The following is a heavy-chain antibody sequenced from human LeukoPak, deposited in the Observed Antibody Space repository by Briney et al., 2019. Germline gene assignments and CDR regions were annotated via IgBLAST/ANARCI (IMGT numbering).Heavy chain of an antibody. CDR1: GDSISGYQ. Sequence: PSETLSLTCTVSGDSISGYQWSWVRQPPGKELEWLGNVYYSGSANYNPSLKSRLIISVDTSKNQFSLKLSPVIAADTAVYYCARVGVDYSGNIIKYFYDYWGPGTLVTVSS. V-gene: IGHV4-59*01. CDR2: VYYSGSA. D-gene: IGHD4-23*01. CDR3: ARVGVDYSGNIIKYFYDY. J-gene: IGHJ4*02.